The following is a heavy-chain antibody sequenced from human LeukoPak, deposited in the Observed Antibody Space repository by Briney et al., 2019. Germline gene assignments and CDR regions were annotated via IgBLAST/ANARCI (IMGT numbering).Heavy chain of an antibody. D-gene: IGHD3-3*01. CDR3: QSRYLEWLPEY. J-gene: IGHJ4*02. CDR1: GGSINSNNYY. CDR2: IYSSGSA. V-gene: IGHV4-39*01. Sequence: SETLSLTCTVSGGSINSNNYYWGWIRQPPGKGLEWIGSIYSSGSAYYNPSLKSRVTISVDTSKNQFSLRLSSATAADTAVYYCQSRYLEWLPEYWGQGTLVTVSS.